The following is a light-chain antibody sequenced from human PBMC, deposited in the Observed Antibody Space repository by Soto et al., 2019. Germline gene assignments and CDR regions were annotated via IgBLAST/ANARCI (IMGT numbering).Light chain of an antibody. CDR1: RLISHY. CDR2: GAS. CDR3: QQAYTCPRT. J-gene: IGKJ1*01. V-gene: IGKV1D-12*01. Sequence: DIQLTKSLLSESPSVYDRVNITSRARRLISHYLAWYQQKPGKAPKVVIYGASSLRSGVPSRFCGSGSGTDFTLTISSLQPEDFATFYCQQAYTCPRTFGQGTKVDIK.